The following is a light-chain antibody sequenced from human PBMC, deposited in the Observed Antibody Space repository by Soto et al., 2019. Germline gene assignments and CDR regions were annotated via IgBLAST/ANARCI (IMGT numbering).Light chain of an antibody. CDR2: GAS. CDR3: QQYDSSPVT. J-gene: IGKJ5*01. CDR1: QSVSSSY. V-gene: IGKV3-20*01. Sequence: EIVLTQSPGTLSLSPGERATLSCRASQSVSSSYLAWYQQRPGQAPRLLIYGASSRATGIADRFSGSGSGTDFTLTISRLEPEDFAVHYCQQYDSSPVTFGQGTRLEIK.